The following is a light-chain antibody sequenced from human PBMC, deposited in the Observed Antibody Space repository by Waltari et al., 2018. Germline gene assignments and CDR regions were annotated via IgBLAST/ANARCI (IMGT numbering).Light chain of an antibody. CDR2: EVT. Sequence: QSALTQPASVSGSPGQSITISCNGTISDVGGYNYVSWYQHHPGKAPKLIIYEVTNRHSGLSDRFSGSKSGNTASLTISGLQAEDEADYYCSSYRANSPVVFGGGTKLTVL. CDR1: ISDVGGYNY. V-gene: IGLV2-14*01. CDR3: SSYRANSPVV. J-gene: IGLJ2*01.